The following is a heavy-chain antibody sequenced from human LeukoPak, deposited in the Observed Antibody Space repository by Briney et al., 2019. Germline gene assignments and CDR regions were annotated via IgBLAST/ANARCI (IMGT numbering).Heavy chain of an antibody. V-gene: IGHV3-23*01. D-gene: IGHD3-22*01. J-gene: IGHJ4*02. CDR3: AKDVDYYDSSFDFDY. Sequence: GGSLRLSCAASGFTFSSYAMSWVRQAPGKGLEWVSAISGSGGSTYYADSVKGRFTISRDNSKNTLYLRMNSLRAEDTAVYYCAKDVDYYDSSFDFDYWGQGTLVTVSS. CDR1: GFTFSSYA. CDR2: ISGSGGST.